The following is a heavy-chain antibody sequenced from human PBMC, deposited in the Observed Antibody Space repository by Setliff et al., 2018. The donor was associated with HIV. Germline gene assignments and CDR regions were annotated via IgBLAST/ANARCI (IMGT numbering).Heavy chain of an antibody. CDR2: INQSGNT. CDR3: AREGGQGYSGSGSFYHRNFDL. CDR1: GGSLSGYY. Sequence: SETLSLTCAVYGGSLSGYYWSWVRQSPGRGLEWIGEINQSGNTNFNPSLKCRLIISVDTSKSQFSLKLTSVTAADTALYYCAREGGQGYSGSGSFYHRNFDLWGRGTLVTVSS. D-gene: IGHD3-10*01. V-gene: IGHV4-34*01. J-gene: IGHJ2*01.